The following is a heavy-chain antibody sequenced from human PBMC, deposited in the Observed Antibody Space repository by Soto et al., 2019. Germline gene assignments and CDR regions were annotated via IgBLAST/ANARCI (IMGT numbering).Heavy chain of an antibody. CDR1: GFTFSSYW. CDR3: ARVYPGSGWPYHYYGMDV. D-gene: IGHD6-19*01. Sequence: EVQLVESGGGLVQPGGSLRLSCVACGFTFSSYWMSWVRQAPGKGLEWVANIKQDGSEKYYVDSVKDRFTISRDNAKNSLYLQMNSLRAEDSAVYYCARVYPGSGWPYHYYGMDVWGQGTTVTVSS. V-gene: IGHV3-7*01. J-gene: IGHJ6*02. CDR2: IKQDGSEK.